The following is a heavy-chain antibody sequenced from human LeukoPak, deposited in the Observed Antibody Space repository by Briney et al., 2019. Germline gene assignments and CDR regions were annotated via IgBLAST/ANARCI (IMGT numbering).Heavy chain of an antibody. J-gene: IGHJ4*02. V-gene: IGHV3-23*01. D-gene: IGHD2-8*01. Sequence: GGSLRLSCAASGFTFSSYAMSWVRQAPGKGLEWVSAISETGGTTYDADSVKGRFTISRDNSKSTLYLQMNSLRAEDTAVYYCAKDTSIGRYCTNGVCSPFDYWGQGTLVTVSS. CDR1: GFTFSSYA. CDR2: ISETGGTT. CDR3: AKDTSIGRYCTNGVCSPFDY.